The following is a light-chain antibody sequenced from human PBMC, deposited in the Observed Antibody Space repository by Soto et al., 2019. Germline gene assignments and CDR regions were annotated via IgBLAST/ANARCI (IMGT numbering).Light chain of an antibody. J-gene: IGLJ2*01. V-gene: IGLV1-51*02. CDR3: GTWDSSLSAGL. CDR2: ENN. CDR1: SSNIGNNY. Sequence: QSVLTQPPSVSAAPGQKVTISCSGSSSNIGNNYVSWYQQLPGTAPKLLIYENNKRPSGIPDRFSGSKSGTSGTLGITGLQTGDEADYYCGTWDSSLSAGLFGGGTKVTVL.